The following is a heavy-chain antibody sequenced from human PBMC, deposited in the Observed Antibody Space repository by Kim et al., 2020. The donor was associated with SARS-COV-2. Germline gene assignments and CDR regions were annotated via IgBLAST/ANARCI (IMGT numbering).Heavy chain of an antibody. CDR2: ISSSSSYI. J-gene: IGHJ4*02. Sequence: GGSLRLSCAASGFTFSSYSMNWVRQAPGKGLEWVSSISSSSSYIYYADSVKGRFSISRDNAKNSLYLQMNSLRAEDTAVYYCARDRSTFFRGNIDYWGQGTLVTVSS. D-gene: IGHD3-16*01. V-gene: IGHV3-21*01. CDR3: ARDRSTFFRGNIDY. CDR1: GFTFSSYS.